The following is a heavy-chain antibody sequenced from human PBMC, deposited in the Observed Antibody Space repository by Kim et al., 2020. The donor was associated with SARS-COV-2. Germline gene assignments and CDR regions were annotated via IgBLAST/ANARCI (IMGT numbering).Heavy chain of an antibody. Sequence: SETLSLTCTVSGGSISSGGYYWSWIRQHPGKGLEWIGYIYYSGSTYYNPSLKSRVTISVDTSKNQFSLKLSSVTAADTAVYYCARGRPAAINGRYYGMDVWGQGTTVTVSS. D-gene: IGHD2-2*02. CDR2: IYYSGST. CDR3: ARGRPAAINGRYYGMDV. V-gene: IGHV4-31*03. J-gene: IGHJ6*02. CDR1: GGSISSGGYY.